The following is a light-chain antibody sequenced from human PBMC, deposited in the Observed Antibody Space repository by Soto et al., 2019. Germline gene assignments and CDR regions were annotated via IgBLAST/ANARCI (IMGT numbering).Light chain of an antibody. Sequence: DIQMTQSPSSLSASVGDRVTITCRASQGIRNYLAWYQQRPGEVPKLLIYAASTLQSGVPSRFSGSGSGTDVTLTISSLQPEDVATYYCQKYSSVSTFGQGTRLEIK. CDR2: AAS. V-gene: IGKV1-27*01. CDR1: QGIRNY. CDR3: QKYSSVST. J-gene: IGKJ5*01.